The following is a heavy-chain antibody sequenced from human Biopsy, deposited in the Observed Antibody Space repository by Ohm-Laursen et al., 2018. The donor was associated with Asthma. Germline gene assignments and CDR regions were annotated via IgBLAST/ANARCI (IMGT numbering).Heavy chain of an antibody. J-gene: IGHJ4*02. CDR1: GSAFNRFD. CDR2: ITTDDVHK. V-gene: IGHV3-33*08. D-gene: IGHD2-8*02. Sequence: SLRLSLAASGSAFNRFDMHWVRPAPGEGLEWLDLITTDDVHKYNGDSVRGRFSISRDNSKRTVYLHMAGLTVADAAVYFCASGEDPGPVAGHLDIWGQGARVIVSS. CDR3: ASGEDPGPVAGHLDI.